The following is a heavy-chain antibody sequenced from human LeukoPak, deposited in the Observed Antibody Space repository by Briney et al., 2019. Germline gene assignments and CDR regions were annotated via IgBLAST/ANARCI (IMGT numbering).Heavy chain of an antibody. CDR2: IYYSGST. V-gene: IGHV4-39*01. J-gene: IGHJ6*03. D-gene: IGHD3-16*01. CDR3: VRHWGSYYFYMDV. Sequence: PSETLSLTCTVSGGSISSSSYYWGWIRQPPGKGLEWIGSIYYSGSTYYIPSLKSRVTISVDTSKNQFSLKLASVTAADTAVYHCVRHWGSYYFYMDVWGRGTTVTVSS. CDR1: GGSISSSSYY.